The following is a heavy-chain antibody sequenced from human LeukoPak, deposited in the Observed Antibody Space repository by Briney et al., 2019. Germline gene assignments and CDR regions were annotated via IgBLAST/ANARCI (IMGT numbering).Heavy chain of an antibody. CDR3: ARMGGYSGYATH. Sequence: SENLSLTCTVPGGSISTYYWSWIRQPPGKGLHWMGYIHYSGITYYNPSIKSRVTISLDTSKIQFTLNLSSVTAADTAVYYGARMGGYSGYATHWGQGTLVTVSS. CDR2: IHYSGIT. CDR1: GGSISTYY. D-gene: IGHD5-12*01. J-gene: IGHJ4*02. V-gene: IGHV4-59*08.